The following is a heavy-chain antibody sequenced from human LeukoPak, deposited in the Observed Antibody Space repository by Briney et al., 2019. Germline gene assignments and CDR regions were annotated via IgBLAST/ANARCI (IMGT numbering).Heavy chain of an antibody. Sequence: SGTLSLTCAVSGGSISSSNWWSWVRQPPGKGLEWIGEIYHSGSTNYNPSLKSRVTISVDKSKNQFSLKLSSVTAADTAVYYCASLWFGEFTPWYFDLWGRGTLVTVSS. CDR3: ASLWFGEFTPWYFDL. CDR1: GGSISSSNW. D-gene: IGHD3-10*01. V-gene: IGHV4-4*02. J-gene: IGHJ2*01. CDR2: IYHSGST.